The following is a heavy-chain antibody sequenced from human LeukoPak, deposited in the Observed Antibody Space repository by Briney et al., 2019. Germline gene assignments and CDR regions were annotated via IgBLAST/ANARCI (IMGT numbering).Heavy chain of an antibody. CDR1: GFTFSNYW. Sequence: GTSPRLSCAASGFTFSNYWMHWVRQDPGKGLVWVSLINPDGSITNYADSVKGRFTISRDNAKNSLYLQMNSLGPEDTAVYYCARDPYSGNYGNYYYYYMDVWGKGTTVTISS. V-gene: IGHV3-74*01. CDR3: ARDPYSGNYGNYYYYYMDV. D-gene: IGHD1-26*01. J-gene: IGHJ6*03. CDR2: INPDGSIT.